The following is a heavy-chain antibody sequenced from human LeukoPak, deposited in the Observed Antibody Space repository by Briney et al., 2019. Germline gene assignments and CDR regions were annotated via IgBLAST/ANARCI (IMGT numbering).Heavy chain of an antibody. CDR2: IHYSGST. CDR1: GGSISPFY. Sequence: SETLSLTCTVSGGSISPFYWSWVRQPPGKGLEWIGYIHYSGSTNYNPSLKSRVTISLDTSKNQFSLKMSSVTTADTAVYYCARVASSVMDYWGQGTLVTVSS. V-gene: IGHV4-59*01. J-gene: IGHJ4*02. CDR3: ARVASSVMDY. D-gene: IGHD2-8*01.